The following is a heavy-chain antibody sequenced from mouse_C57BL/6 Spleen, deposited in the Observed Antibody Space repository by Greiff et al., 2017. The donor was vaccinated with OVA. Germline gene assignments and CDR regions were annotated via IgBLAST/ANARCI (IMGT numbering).Heavy chain of an antibody. CDR1: GYTFTSYW. CDR3: ARRDYYGSLYAMDY. V-gene: IGHV1-50*01. Sequence: QVQLQQPGAELVKPGASVKLSCKASGYTFTSYWMQWVKQRPGQGLEWIGEIDPSDSYTNYNQKFKGKATLTVDTSSSTAYMQLSSLTSEDAAVDYCARRDYYGSLYAMDYWGQGTSVTVSS. J-gene: IGHJ4*01. D-gene: IGHD1-1*01. CDR2: IDPSDSYT.